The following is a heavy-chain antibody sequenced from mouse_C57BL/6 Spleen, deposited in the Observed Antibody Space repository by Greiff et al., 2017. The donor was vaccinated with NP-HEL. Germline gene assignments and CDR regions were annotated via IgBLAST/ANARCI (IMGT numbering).Heavy chain of an antibody. J-gene: IGHJ4*01. Sequence: QVQLKQPGAELVKPGASVKLSCKASGYTFTSYWMHWVKQRPGRGLEWIGRIDPNSGGTKYNEKFKSKATLTVDKPSSTAYMQLSRLTSEDSAVYYGARGLDGNYVKAMDYWGQGTSVTVSS. D-gene: IGHD2-1*01. CDR1: GYTFTSYW. CDR3: ARGLDGNYVKAMDY. V-gene: IGHV1-72*01. CDR2: IDPNSGGT.